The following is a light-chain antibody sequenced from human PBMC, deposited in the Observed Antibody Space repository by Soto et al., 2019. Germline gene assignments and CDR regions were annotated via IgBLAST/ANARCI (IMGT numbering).Light chain of an antibody. CDR3: QQYNDWPFT. CDR1: QSVSVN. CDR2: GVS. V-gene: IGKV3-15*01. J-gene: IGKJ5*01. Sequence: IVLTQSPATLSVSPGERATLSCRASQSVSVNLAWYQQKPGQAPRLLIYGVSTRATGIPARFSGSESGTEFTLTISSLQSEDFAVYYCQQYNDWPFTFGPGTRLEI.